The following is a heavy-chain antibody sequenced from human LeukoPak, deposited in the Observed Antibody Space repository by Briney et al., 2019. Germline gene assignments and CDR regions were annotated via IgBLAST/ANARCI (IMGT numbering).Heavy chain of an antibody. J-gene: IGHJ4*02. Sequence: GGSLRLSCAASGFTFSSYWMSWVRQAPGKGLEWVANIKQDGSEKYYVDSVKGRFTISRDNAKNSLYLQMNSLRVEDTAVYYCARVIGNNWGSGYVTGDDYWGQGTLVTVSS. D-gene: IGHD7-27*01. CDR2: IKQDGSEK. CDR3: ARVIGNNWGSGYVTGDDY. CDR1: GFTFSSYW. V-gene: IGHV3-7*03.